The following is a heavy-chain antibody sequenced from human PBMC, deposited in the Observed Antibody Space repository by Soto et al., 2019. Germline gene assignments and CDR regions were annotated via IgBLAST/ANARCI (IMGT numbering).Heavy chain of an antibody. CDR1: GGTFNNYG. V-gene: IGHV1-69*01. CDR3: ASCDYDVLTGYSYDD. D-gene: IGHD3-9*01. CDR2: IIPMIGRT. J-gene: IGHJ4*02. Sequence: QVQLVQSGAEVKKPGSSVKVSCKASGGTFNNYGMGWVRQAPGQGLEWMGGIIPMIGRTNYAQKFQGRLTLTADESSSTAYMELRSLRSDDKAVYYCASCDYDVLTGYSYDDFGQVTLGTVSS.